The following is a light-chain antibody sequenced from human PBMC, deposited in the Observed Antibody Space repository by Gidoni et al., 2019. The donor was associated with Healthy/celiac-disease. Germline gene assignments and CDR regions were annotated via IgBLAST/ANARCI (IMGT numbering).Light chain of an antibody. J-gene: IGKJ2*01. CDR1: QSLLHSNGYNY. CDR2: LGS. V-gene: IGKV2-28*01. CDR3: MQALQTPPYT. Sequence: EIVMTQSPTSQNVTPGEPASISCRSSQSLLHSNGYNYLDWYLQKPGQSPQLLIYLGSNRASGVPDRFSGSGSGTDFTLKISRVEAEDVGVYYCMQALQTPPYTFGQGTKLEIK.